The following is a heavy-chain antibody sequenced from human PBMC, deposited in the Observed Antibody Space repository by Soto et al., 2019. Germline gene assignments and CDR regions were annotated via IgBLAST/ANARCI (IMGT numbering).Heavy chain of an antibody. CDR2: IYYSGST. V-gene: IGHV4-30-4*01. D-gene: IGHD3-22*01. CDR3: ARDKGDYNRGGYWSKHGPVDS. J-gene: IGHJ4*02. CDR1: GGSIRREDHY. Sequence: SETLSLTCSVSGGSIRREDHYWNWIRQSPGKGLEWIANIYYSGSTYYNPALRSRLTISVDTSKNEVSLQLASVTAADTAVYYCARDKGDYNRGGYWSKHGPVDSWGQGILVT.